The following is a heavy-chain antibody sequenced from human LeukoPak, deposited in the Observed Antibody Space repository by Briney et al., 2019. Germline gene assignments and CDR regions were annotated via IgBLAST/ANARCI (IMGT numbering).Heavy chain of an antibody. Sequence: GGSLRLSCAASGFTFSSYAMSWVRQAPGKGLEWVSAISGSGGSTYYADSVKGRFTISRDNSKNTLYLQMNSLRAEDTAVYYCARTDGRVIMYYFDYWGQGTLVTVSS. V-gene: IGHV3-23*01. D-gene: IGHD3-10*01. CDR2: ISGSGGST. J-gene: IGHJ4*02. CDR1: GFTFSSYA. CDR3: ARTDGRVIMYYFDY.